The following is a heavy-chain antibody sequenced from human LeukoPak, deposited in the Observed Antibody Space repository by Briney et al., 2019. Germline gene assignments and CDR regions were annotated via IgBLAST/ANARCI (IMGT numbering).Heavy chain of an antibody. J-gene: IGHJ4*02. V-gene: IGHV4-30-4*01. CDR2: IYYSGST. Sequence: TQTLSLTCTVSGGSISSGDYYWSWIRQPPGKGLEWIGYIYYSGSTYYNPSLKSRVTISVDTSKNQFSLKLSSVTAADTAVYYCARKGDYYDSSGYWGQGTLVTVSS. CDR3: ARKGDYYDSSGY. CDR1: GGSISSGDYY. D-gene: IGHD3-22*01.